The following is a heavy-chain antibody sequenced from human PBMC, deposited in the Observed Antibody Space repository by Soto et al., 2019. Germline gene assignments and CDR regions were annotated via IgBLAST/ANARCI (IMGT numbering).Heavy chain of an antibody. Sequence: ASVKVSCKASGYTFTSYAMHWVRQAPGQRLEWMGWINAGNGNTKYSQKFQGRVTVTRDTSASTAYMELSSLRSEDTAVYYCARFANKRIVGANAFDYWGQGTLVTVSS. V-gene: IGHV1-3*01. CDR2: INAGNGNT. J-gene: IGHJ4*02. CDR1: GYTFTSYA. CDR3: ARFANKRIVGANAFDY. D-gene: IGHD1-26*01.